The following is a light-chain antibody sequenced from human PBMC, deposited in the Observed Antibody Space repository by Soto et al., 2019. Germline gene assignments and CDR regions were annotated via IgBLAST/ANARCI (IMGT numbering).Light chain of an antibody. CDR3: QQYASSPT. CDR1: QSVTNSY. J-gene: IGKJ1*01. CDR2: GAS. V-gene: IGKV3-20*01. Sequence: EIVLTQSPGTLSLSPGERATLSCRASQSVTNSYVAWYQQQLGQAPRLLIYGASIRATGIPDRFSGSGSGTDFTLTISGLEPEASAVFYCQQYASSPTFGQGTKVDIK.